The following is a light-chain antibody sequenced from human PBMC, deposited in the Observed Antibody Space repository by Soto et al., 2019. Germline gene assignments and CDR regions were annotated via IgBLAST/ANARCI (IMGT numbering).Light chain of an antibody. V-gene: IGKV3-20*01. J-gene: IGKJ2*01. CDR2: GAS. CDR1: QSVTSYY. CDR3: QLYDSSSYT. Sequence: PGERATLSCRASQSVTSYYLAWYQQKPGQAPRLLIYGASRRATDIPDRFSGSGSGTDFALTISRLESEDFAVYYCQLYDSSSYTFGQGTKVDIK.